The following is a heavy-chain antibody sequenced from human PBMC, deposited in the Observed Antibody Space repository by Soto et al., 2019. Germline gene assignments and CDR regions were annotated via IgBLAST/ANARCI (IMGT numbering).Heavy chain of an antibody. Sequence: SETLSLTCTVSGGSISSSIYYWGWIRQPPGKGLEWIGSVYYSGTTYYNPSLKSRLTISVDTSKNQFSLKLSSGTAADTAVYYCARGYYDSSGYYHAYWYFDLWGRGTLVTVSS. CDR2: VYYSGTT. V-gene: IGHV4-39*07. J-gene: IGHJ2*01. CDR3: ARGYYDSSGYYHAYWYFDL. CDR1: GGSISSSIYY. D-gene: IGHD3-22*01.